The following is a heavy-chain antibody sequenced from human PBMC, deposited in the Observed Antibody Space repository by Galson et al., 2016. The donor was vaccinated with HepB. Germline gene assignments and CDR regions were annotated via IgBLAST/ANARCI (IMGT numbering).Heavy chain of an antibody. CDR3: ARQPRIAVAGTFYYGMDG. Sequence: SVKVSCKASGGTFSNYAISWVRQAPGQGLEWMGGIIPIFGTTNYAQKFQGRVTITADEFTSTAYMELSSLRSEDTAVYYCARQPRIAVAGTFYYGMDGWGQGTTVTGSS. V-gene: IGHV1-69*13. J-gene: IGHJ6*02. D-gene: IGHD6-19*01. CDR2: IIPIFGTT. CDR1: GGTFSNYA.